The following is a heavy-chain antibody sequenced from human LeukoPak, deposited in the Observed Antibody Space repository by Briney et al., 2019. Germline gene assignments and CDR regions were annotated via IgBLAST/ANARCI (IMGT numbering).Heavy chain of an antibody. CDR2: IYHSGST. Sequence: SETLSLTCTVSGGSISSGSYYWRWIRQPAGKGLEWIGEIYHSGSTNYNPSLKSRVTISVDKSKNQFSLKLSSVTAADTAVYYCARGALIAVAVFDYWGQGTLVTVSS. J-gene: IGHJ4*02. CDR3: ARGALIAVAVFDY. V-gene: IGHV4-61*10. CDR1: GGSISSGSYY. D-gene: IGHD6-19*01.